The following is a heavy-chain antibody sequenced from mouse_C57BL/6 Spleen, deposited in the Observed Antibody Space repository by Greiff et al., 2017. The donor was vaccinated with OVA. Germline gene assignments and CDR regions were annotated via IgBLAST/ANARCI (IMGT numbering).Heavy chain of an antibody. V-gene: IGHV1-72*01. Sequence: QVQLKQPGAELVKPGASVKLSCKASGYTFTSYWMHWVKQRPGRGLEWIGRIYPNSGGTTYNEKFKSKATLTVDKPSSTAYMQLSSLTSEDSAVYYCERAYYHYAMDYWGQGTSVTVSS. D-gene: IGHD1-1*02. CDR1: GYTFTSYW. CDR2: IYPNSGGT. CDR3: ERAYYHYAMDY. J-gene: IGHJ4*01.